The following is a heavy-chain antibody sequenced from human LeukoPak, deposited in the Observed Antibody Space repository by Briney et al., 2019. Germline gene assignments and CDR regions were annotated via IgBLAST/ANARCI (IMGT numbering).Heavy chain of an antibody. D-gene: IGHD6-19*01. CDR3: ARIGVSQGLVPTEFNY. J-gene: IGHJ4*02. V-gene: IGHV3-30-3*01. Sequence: GGSLRRSCPTAGLTSMSYAMLWVRQAPGKGLEWVAVISYDGSNKYYADSVKGRFTISRDNSKNTLYLQMNSLRAEDTAVYYCARIGVSQGLVPTEFNYGGQGTLVTVSS. CDR2: ISYDGSNK. CDR1: GLTSMSYA.